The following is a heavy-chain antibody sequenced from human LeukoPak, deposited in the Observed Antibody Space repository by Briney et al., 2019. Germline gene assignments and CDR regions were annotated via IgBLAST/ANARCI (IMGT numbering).Heavy chain of an antibody. J-gene: IGHJ6*03. D-gene: IGHD2-2*02. CDR1: GFTFDDYG. V-gene: IGHV3-20*04. CDR2: INWDGGST. CDR3: ARTGSGHCTSSSCYTGYYYFYMEV. Sequence: GGSLRLSCAASGFTFDDYGMSWVRQAPGKGLEWVSGINWDGGSTGYADSVKGRFTISRDNARNSLYLQMNSLRAEDTAFYYCARTGSGHCTSSSCYTGYYYFYMEVWGKGTTVTVSS.